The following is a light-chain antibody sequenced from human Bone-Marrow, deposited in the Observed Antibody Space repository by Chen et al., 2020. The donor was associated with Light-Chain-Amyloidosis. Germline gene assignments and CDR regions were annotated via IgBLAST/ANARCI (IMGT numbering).Light chain of an antibody. Sequence: SYVLTQPPSVSVSPAPPARITCSGDVLPTKYAHWYQQKPGQAPVLVIHRDIERPSGISERFSGSSSGTTATLTISGVQAEDEADYHCQAADSSGTYEVIFGGGTKLTVL. J-gene: IGLJ2*01. V-gene: IGLV3-25*03. CDR2: RDI. CDR1: VLPTKY. CDR3: QAADSSGTYEVI.